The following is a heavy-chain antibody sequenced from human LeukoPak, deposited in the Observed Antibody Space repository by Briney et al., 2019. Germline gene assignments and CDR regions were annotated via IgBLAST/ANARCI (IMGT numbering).Heavy chain of an antibody. CDR1: GGSFSGYY. D-gene: IGHD2-2*01. V-gene: IGHV4-34*01. CDR2: INHSGST. Sequence: SETLSLTCAVYGGSFSGYYWSWIRQPPGKGLEWIGEINHSGSTNYNPSLKSRVTISVDTSKNQFSLKLSSVTAADTAVYYCARGAGMSPAATAYYYHMDVWGKGTTVTVSS. CDR3: ARGAGMSPAATAYYYHMDV. J-gene: IGHJ6*03.